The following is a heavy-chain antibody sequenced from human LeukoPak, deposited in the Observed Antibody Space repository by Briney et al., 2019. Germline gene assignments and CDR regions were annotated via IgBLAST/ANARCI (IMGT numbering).Heavy chain of an antibody. V-gene: IGHV3-48*03. CDR2: ISSSGKTI. Sequence: PGGSLRLSCAASGFTFSDFEMNWVRQAPGKGLEWVSYISSSGKTIYYADSVKGRFTISRDNAKNSLYLQMNSPRAEDTAVYYCARDQRTAGDFDYWGQGTLVTVSS. J-gene: IGHJ4*02. CDR1: GFTFSDFE. D-gene: IGHD6-19*01. CDR3: ARDQRTAGDFDY.